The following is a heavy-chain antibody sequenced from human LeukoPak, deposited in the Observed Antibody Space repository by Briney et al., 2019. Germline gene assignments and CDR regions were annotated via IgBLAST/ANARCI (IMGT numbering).Heavy chain of an antibody. V-gene: IGHV1-8*02. D-gene: IGHD5-18*01. Sequence: ASVKVSCKASGYTFTSYDINWVRQATGQGLEWMGWINPNSGNTGYAQKFQGRVTMTRNTSISTAYMELSSLRSEDTAVYYCARGSLNSYGYSYWGQGTLVTVSS. CDR2: INPNSGNT. J-gene: IGHJ4*02. CDR3: ARGSLNSYGYSY. CDR1: GYTFTSYD.